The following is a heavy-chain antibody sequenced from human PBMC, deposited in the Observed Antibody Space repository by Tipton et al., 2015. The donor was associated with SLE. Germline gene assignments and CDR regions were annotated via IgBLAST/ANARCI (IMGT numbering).Heavy chain of an antibody. Sequence: TLSLTCTVSGGSISSYYCSWIRQPAGKGLEWIGRIYTSGSTNYNPSLKSRVTISVDASKNQFSLKLTSVTAADTAVHYCASDTSGSYPFDYWGQGTLVTVSS. CDR2: IYTSGST. CDR3: ASDTSGSYPFDY. J-gene: IGHJ4*02. CDR1: GGSISSYY. V-gene: IGHV4-4*07. D-gene: IGHD1-26*01.